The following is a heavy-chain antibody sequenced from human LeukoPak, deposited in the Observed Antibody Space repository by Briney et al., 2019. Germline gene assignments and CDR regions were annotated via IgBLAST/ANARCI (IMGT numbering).Heavy chain of an antibody. J-gene: IGHJ5*02. D-gene: IGHD3-10*01. V-gene: IGHV4-34*01. Sequence: SETLSLTFAVYGGSFSGYYWSWIRQPPGKGLEWIGEINHSGSTNYNPSLKSRVTISVDTSKNQFSLKLSSVTAADTAVYYCARVTITMVRGVRAPRHNWFDPWGQGTLVTVSS. CDR2: INHSGST. CDR3: ARVTITMVRGVRAPRHNWFDP. CDR1: GGSFSGYY.